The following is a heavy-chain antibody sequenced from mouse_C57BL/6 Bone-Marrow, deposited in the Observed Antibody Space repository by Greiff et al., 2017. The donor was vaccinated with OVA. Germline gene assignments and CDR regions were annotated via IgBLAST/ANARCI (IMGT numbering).Heavy chain of an antibody. V-gene: IGHV1-82*01. Sequence: VQLQQSGPELVKPGASVKISCKASGYAFSSSWMNWVKQRPGKGLEWIGRIYPGDGDTNYNGKFKGKATLTADNSSSTAYMQLSSLTSEDSAVYFCARFTTVVATDYAMDYWGQGTSVTVSS. CDR3: ARFTTVVATDYAMDY. D-gene: IGHD1-1*01. J-gene: IGHJ4*01. CDR2: IYPGDGDT. CDR1: GYAFSSSW.